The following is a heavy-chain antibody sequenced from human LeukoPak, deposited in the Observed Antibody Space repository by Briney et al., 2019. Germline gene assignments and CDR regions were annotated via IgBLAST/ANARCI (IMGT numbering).Heavy chain of an antibody. CDR1: GFTFRSYA. CDR3: AKSIDEYFYDGIDV. J-gene: IGHJ6*02. Sequence: GGSLRLSCAASGFTFRSYAMNWTPHAPGEGLEWVSAMKWCGATIYCGVCVKGRFTIYRDNSKHSLYLLMNSLRAEDRAVYYCAKSIDEYFYDGIDVWGRGTTVTVSS. CDR2: MKWCGATI. V-gene: IGHV3-23*01.